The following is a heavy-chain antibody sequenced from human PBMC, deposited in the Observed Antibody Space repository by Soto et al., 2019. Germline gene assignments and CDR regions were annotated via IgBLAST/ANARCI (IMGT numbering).Heavy chain of an antibody. Sequence: PSETLSLTCAVYGGSFSGYYWSWIRQPPGKGLEWIGEINHSGSTNYNPSLKSRVTISVDTSKNQFSLKLSSVTAADTAVYYCARGRIRSADFGYWGQGTLVTVSS. CDR2: INHSGST. CDR3: ARGRIRSADFGY. CDR1: GGSFSGYY. J-gene: IGHJ4*02. V-gene: IGHV4-34*01. D-gene: IGHD3-16*01.